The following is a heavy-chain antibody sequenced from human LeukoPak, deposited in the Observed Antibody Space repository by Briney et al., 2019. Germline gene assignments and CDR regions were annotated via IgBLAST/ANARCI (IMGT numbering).Heavy chain of an antibody. CDR2: IYTSGST. J-gene: IGHJ4*02. V-gene: IGHV4-61*02. CDR3: ARDLIEYYYDSSGYLPDY. D-gene: IGHD3-22*01. Sequence: PSETLSLTCTVSGGSISSGSYYWSWIRQPAGKGLEWIGRIYTSGSTNYNPSLKSRVTISVDTSKNQFSLKLSSVTAADTAVYYCARDLIEYYYDSSGYLPDYWGQGTLVTVSS. CDR1: GGSISSGSYY.